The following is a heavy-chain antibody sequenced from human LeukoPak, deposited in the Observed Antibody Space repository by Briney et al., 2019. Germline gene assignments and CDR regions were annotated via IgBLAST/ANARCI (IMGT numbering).Heavy chain of an antibody. CDR3: ARVYYFDRSGYRHFDY. CDR1: GYTFTSYY. D-gene: IGHD3-22*01. V-gene: IGHV1-46*01. J-gene: IGHJ4*02. Sequence: ASVKVSCKASGYTFTSYYMHWVRQAPGQGLEWMGIINPSGGSTSYAQKFQGRVTITADESTSTAYMELSSLRSEDTAVYYCARVYYFDRSGYRHFDYWGQGTLVTVSS. CDR2: INPSGGST.